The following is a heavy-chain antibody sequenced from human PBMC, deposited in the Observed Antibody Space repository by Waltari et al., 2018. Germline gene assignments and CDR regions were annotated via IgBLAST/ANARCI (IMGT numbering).Heavy chain of an antibody. CDR1: GFTVSSNY. Sequence: VQLVESGGGLIQPGGSLRLSCAASGFTVSSNYMSWVRQAPGKGLEWVSVIYSGGSTYYADSVKGRFTISRDNSKNTLYLQMNSLRAEDTAVYYCARAYSSGWYGNCWDYWGQGTLVTVSS. D-gene: IGHD6-19*01. CDR3: ARAYSSGWYGNCWDY. CDR2: IYSGGST. V-gene: IGHV3-53*01. J-gene: IGHJ4*02.